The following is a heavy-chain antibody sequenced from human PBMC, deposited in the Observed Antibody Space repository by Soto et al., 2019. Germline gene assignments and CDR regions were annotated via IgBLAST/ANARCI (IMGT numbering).Heavy chain of an antibody. D-gene: IGHD2-2*01. CDR3: ARDYSSSTSCYYP. CDR1: GFSFSSYS. V-gene: IGHV3-21*01. CDR2: ISSSRSYI. Sequence: EVQLVESGGGLVKPGGSLRLSCAASGFSFSSYSMNWVRQAPGKGLEWVASISSSRSYIYYADSVKGRFTIARDNAKNSLYLQMNSLRAEDTAVYYCARDYSSSTSCYYPWGQGALVTVSS. J-gene: IGHJ5*02.